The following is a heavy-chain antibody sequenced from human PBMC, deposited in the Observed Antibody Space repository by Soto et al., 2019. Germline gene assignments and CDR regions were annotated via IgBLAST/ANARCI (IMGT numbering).Heavy chain of an antibody. CDR2: IIPIFVTD. Sequence: GASVKVSCKASGGTFSSYAISWVRQAPGQGLEWMGGIIPIFVTDNYAQKFQGRVTITADESTSTAYMERSSMRSVDTAVYYCARHSPPGYYDISCYYYLGPGTLVTVSS. CDR3: ARHSPPGYYDISCYYY. J-gene: IGHJ4*01. CDR1: GGTFSSYA. V-gene: IGHV1-69*13. D-gene: IGHD3-22*01.